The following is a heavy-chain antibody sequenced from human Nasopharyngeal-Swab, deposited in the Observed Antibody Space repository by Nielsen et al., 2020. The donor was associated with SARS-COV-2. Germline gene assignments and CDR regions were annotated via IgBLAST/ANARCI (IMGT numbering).Heavy chain of an antibody. V-gene: IGHV1-69*01. CDR3: AIWGIVATGSYYYYGMDV. CDR2: ITPIFGPA. J-gene: IGHJ6*02. D-gene: IGHD5-12*01. Sequence: WVRQAPGQGLEWMGGITPIFGPANYAQKFQGRVTITADESTSTAYMELSSLRSEDTAVYYCAIWGIVATGSYYYYGMDVWGQGTTVTVSS.